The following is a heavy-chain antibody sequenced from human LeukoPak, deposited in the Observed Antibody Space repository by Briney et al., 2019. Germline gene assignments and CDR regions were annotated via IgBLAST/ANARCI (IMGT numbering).Heavy chain of an antibody. V-gene: IGHV4-34*01. Sequence: SETLSLTCAVYGGSFSGYYWSWIRQPPGKGLEWIGENNHSGSTNYNPSLKSRVTISVDTSKNQFSLKLSSVTAADTAVYYCASSGYYFDYWGQGTLVTVSS. CDR3: ASSGYYFDY. J-gene: IGHJ4*02. CDR2: NNHSGST. CDR1: GGSFSGYY.